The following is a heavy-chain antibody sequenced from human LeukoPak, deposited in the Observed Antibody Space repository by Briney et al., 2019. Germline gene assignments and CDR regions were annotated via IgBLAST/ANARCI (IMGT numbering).Heavy chain of an antibody. CDR1: GGSISSSSYL. J-gene: IGHJ4*02. D-gene: IGHD2-2*01. V-gene: IGHV4-39*01. CDR3: ARGRREYCTSTSCYYYFDY. Sequence: SETLSLTCTVSGGSISSSSYLWGWIRQPPGKGLDWIGSTYYSGSTYYNPSLKSRVTMSVDTSKNQFSLKLRSVTAADTAVYYCARGRREYCTSTSCYYYFDYWGQGTLVTVSS. CDR2: TYYSGST.